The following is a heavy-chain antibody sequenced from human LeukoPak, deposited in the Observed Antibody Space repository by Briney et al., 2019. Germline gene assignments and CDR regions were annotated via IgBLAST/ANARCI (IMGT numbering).Heavy chain of an antibody. CDR2: VRTKGNGYAT. D-gene: IGHD3-22*01. J-gene: IGHJ4*02. CDR1: GFTFSGSD. V-gene: IGHV3-73*01. CDR3: SSYDNSGYYYRNY. Sequence: GGSLRLSCAASGFTFSGSDIHWVRQASGKGLEWVGRVRTKGNGYATQYAAPVKGRFTISRDDSKNTAYLQMNSLKTEDTAVYFCSSYDNSGYYYRNYWGQGTLVTVSS.